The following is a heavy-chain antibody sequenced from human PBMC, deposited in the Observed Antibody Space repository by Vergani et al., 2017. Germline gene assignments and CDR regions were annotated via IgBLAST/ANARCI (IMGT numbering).Heavy chain of an antibody. J-gene: IGHJ6*03. CDR1: GGSFSGYY. CDR3: ASEPHRRAVRATYYYFMDG. D-gene: IGHD6-6*01. Sequence: QVHLQQWGAGLLQPSETLSLTCAVYGGSFSGYYWSWIRQPPGKGLEWVGEINHSGITNYNPSLKSRVTISVDTSKTQFSLKRSSVTAADTAVYYCASEPHRRAVRATYYYFMDGWEKGTTVTVSS. V-gene: IGHV4-34*01. CDR2: INHSGIT.